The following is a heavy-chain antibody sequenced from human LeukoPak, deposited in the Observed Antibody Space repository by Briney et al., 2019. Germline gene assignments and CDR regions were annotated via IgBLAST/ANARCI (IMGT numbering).Heavy chain of an antibody. CDR2: IYYRGST. V-gene: IGHV4-59*01. CDR1: GGSISSYY. J-gene: IGHJ6*02. CDR3: ARGDYYYYGMDV. Sequence: PSETLSLTCTVSGGSISSYYWSWIRQPPGKGLEWIGYIYYRGSTNYNPSLKSRVTISVDTSKNQFSLKLSSVTAADTAVYYCARGDYYYYGMDVWGQGTTVTVSS.